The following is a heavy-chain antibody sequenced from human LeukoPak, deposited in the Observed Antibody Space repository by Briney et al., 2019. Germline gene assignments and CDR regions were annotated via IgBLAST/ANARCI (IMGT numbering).Heavy chain of an antibody. CDR3: AKEPYDYVWGSYRFDY. CDR1: GFTFSSYG. V-gene: IGHV3-30*02. Sequence: SGGSLRLSCAASGFTFSSYGMHWVRQAPGKGLEWVAFIRYDGSNKYYADSVKGPFTISRDNSKNTLYLQMNSLRAEDTAVYYCAKEPYDYVWGSYRFDYWGQGTLVTVSS. CDR2: IRYDGSNK. D-gene: IGHD3-16*02. J-gene: IGHJ4*02.